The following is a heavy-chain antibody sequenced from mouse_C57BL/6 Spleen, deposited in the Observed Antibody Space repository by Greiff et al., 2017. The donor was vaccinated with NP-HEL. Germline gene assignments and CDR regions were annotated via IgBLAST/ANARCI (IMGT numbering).Heavy chain of an antibody. Sequence: EVQLQESGGGLVQPGGSMKLSCVASGFTFSNYWMNWVRQSPEKGLEWVAQIRLKSDNYATHYAESVKGRFTISRDDSKSSVYLQMNNLRAEDTGIYYCTGGDGGFAYWGQGTLVTVSA. CDR3: TGGDGGFAY. V-gene: IGHV6-3*01. CDR2: IRLKSDNYAT. J-gene: IGHJ3*01. CDR1: GFTFSNYW.